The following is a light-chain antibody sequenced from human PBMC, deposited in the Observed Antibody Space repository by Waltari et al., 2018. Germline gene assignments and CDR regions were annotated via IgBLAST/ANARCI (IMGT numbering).Light chain of an antibody. Sequence: EIVLTQSPATLSLSPGEIATLSCRASQSVSSYLAWYQQKPGQAPRLLIYDASKRATDIPARFSGSGSGTDFIRTISSLEPEDFAVYYCQQRSNWPPRVTFGPGTKVDIK. V-gene: IGKV3-11*01. J-gene: IGKJ3*01. CDR3: QQRSNWPPRVT. CDR1: QSVSSY. CDR2: DAS.